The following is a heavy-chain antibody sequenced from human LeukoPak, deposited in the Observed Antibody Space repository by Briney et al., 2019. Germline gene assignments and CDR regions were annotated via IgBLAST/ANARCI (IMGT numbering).Heavy chain of an antibody. V-gene: IGHV3-30*02. CDR2: TRYDESKT. Sequence: GGSLRLSCAASGFTFSNNGMHWVRQTPGKGLEWVAFTRYDESKTFYGDSVRGRFTISRDNSKNSLFLQVNSLRADDTAFYYCAREGIYCVNGVCYLDYWGQGTLVTVSS. D-gene: IGHD2-8*01. CDR1: GFTFSNNG. J-gene: IGHJ4*02. CDR3: AREGIYCVNGVCYLDY.